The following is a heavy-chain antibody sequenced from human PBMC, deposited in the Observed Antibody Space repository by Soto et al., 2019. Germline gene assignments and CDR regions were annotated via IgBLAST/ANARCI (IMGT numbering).Heavy chain of an antibody. V-gene: IGHV4-39*01. J-gene: IGHJ3*01. D-gene: IGHD4-17*01. CDR3: ARSPTAVTTPRRDTFDV. CDR2: IYYSGSP. Sequence: SETLSLTCTVSGGSISSSTYNWGWIRQPPGKRLEWIGNIYYSGSPYYNPSLKSRATISVDTSRNQLSLKLSSVTAAGTAVYYCARSPTAVTTPRRDTFDVWGQGTMVTVSS. CDR1: GGSISSSTYN.